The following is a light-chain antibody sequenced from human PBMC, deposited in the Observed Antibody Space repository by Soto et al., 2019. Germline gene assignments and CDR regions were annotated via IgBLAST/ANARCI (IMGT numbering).Light chain of an antibody. CDR1: QSISIW. J-gene: IGKJ1*01. CDR2: KAS. Sequence: DIQMTQSPSTLSASVGDRVTITCQASQSISIWLAWYQQRPGKAPKILIYKASSLESGVPSRFSGSGSGTELTLTISSLQPDDFATYYCQQYSTYTTRTFGQGTQVDIK. CDR3: QQYSTYTTRT. V-gene: IGKV1-5*03.